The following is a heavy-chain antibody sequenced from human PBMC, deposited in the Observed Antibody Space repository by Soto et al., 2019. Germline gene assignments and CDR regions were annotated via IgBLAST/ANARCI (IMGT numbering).Heavy chain of an antibody. CDR2: ISGSDDST. J-gene: IGHJ4*02. V-gene: IGHV3-23*01. CDR1: GFTFGSYA. Sequence: EVQLLKSGRGLVQPGESLRLSCAASGFTFGSYAMSWVRQAPGKGLEWVSVISGSDDSTYYADSVKGRFTISRDNSKNTLYLQMNSLRAEDTAVYYCAKRSSSSTFDYWGQGTLVTVSS. CDR3: AKRSSSSTFDY. D-gene: IGHD6-6*01.